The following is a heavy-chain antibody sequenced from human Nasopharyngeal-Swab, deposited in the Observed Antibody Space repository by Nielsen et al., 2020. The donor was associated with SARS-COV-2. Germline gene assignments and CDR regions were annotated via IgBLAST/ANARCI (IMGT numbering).Heavy chain of an antibody. J-gene: IGHJ2*01. D-gene: IGHD3-22*01. Sequence: SETLSLTCAVSGGSFSGYYWSWIRQLPGKGLEWIGEINHSGSTNYNPSLKSRVTISVDTSKNQFSLKLSSVTAADTAVYYCARTYYYDSSGYFLGWFDLWGRGTLVTVSS. CDR2: INHSGST. CDR3: ARTYYYDSSGYFLGWFDL. CDR1: GGSFSGYY. V-gene: IGHV4-34*01.